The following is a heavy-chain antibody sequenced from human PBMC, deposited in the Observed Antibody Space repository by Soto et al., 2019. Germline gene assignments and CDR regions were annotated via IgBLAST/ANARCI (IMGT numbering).Heavy chain of an antibody. CDR2: IYYSGST. D-gene: IGHD5-18*01. CDR3: ARHRGYRYENLCDGVDV. Sequence: QVQLQESGPGLVQPSQTLSLTCTVSGGSISSGGYSWSWIRQHPRKGLEWIGNIYYSGSTYYNPYPPRKSRVTISVDTSKNQFALKLSAVTAADTAVYDCARHRGYRYENLCDGVDVWGQGTTVTVSS. CDR1: GGSISSGGYS. J-gene: IGHJ6*02. V-gene: IGHV4-31*03.